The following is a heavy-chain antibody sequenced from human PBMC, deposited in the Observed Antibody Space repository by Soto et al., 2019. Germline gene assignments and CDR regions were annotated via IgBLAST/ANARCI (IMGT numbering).Heavy chain of an antibody. D-gene: IGHD6-13*01. CDR2: IWYDGSNK. J-gene: IGHJ5*02. Sequence: QVQLVESGGGVVQPGRSLRLSCAASGFTFSSYGMHWVRQAPGKGLEWVAVIWYDGSNKYYADSVKGRFTISRDNSKNTXXLQMNSLRAEDTAVYYCARDSYSSSWAPGHNWFDPWGQGTLVTVSS. V-gene: IGHV3-33*01. CDR3: ARDSYSSSWAPGHNWFDP. CDR1: GFTFSSYG.